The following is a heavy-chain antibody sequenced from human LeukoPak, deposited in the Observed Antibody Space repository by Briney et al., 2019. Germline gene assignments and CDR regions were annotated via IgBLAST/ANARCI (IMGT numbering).Heavy chain of an antibody. J-gene: IGHJ4*02. CDR3: ARLYTSASSGDY. D-gene: IGHD6-19*01. CDR2: IYSGDSDT. Sequence: GESLKISCKGSGYSFTSYWIGWVRQMPGKGLEWMGIIYSGDSDTRYSPSSQGQVTISADKSISTAYLQWSTLKASDTAMYYCARLYTSASSGDYWGQGTLVTVSS. CDR1: GYSFTSYW. V-gene: IGHV5-51*01.